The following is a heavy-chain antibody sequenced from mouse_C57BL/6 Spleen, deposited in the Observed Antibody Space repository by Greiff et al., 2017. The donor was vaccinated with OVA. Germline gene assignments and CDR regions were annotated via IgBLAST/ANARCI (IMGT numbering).Heavy chain of an antibody. V-gene: IGHV3-6*01. CDR2: ISYDGSN. Sequence: EVKLVESGPGLVKPSQSLSLTCSVTGYSITSGYYWNWIRQFPGNILEWMGYISYDGSNNYLPSLTTRISITRDTSKNQFFLKLNSVTTEDTATYDCASNDYDGFAYWGQGSLVTVSA. J-gene: IGHJ3*01. D-gene: IGHD2-4*01. CDR1: GYSITSGYY. CDR3: ASNDYDGFAY.